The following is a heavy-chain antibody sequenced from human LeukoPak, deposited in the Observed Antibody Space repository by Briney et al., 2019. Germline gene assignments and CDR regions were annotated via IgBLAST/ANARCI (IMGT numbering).Heavy chain of an antibody. CDR3: ARHPYYYDSSGYCYYFDY. CDR2: IYPGDSDT. J-gene: IGHJ4*02. CDR1: EYSFSSNW. Sequence: GESLKISCKGSEYSFSSNWIGWVRQMPGKGLEWMGIIYPGDSDTRYSPSFQGQVTISADKSISTAYLQWSSLKASDTAMYYCARHPYYYDSSGYCYYFDYWGQGTLVTVSS. V-gene: IGHV5-51*01. D-gene: IGHD3-22*01.